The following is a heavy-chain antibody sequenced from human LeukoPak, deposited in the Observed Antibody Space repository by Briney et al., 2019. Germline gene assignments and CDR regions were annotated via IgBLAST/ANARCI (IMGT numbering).Heavy chain of an antibody. CDR3: AKEGTASISTWYDN. CDR1: GFTFSNYG. J-gene: IGHJ4*02. Sequence: GGALRLSCAGAGFTFSNYGMHLVRQAPGKGLEGVAVISYEGGTTYYADSVKGRFTISRDNSRNTLFLQMDSRRPEDTAVYYCAKEGTASISTWYDNWGQGTLVTVSS. CDR2: ISYEGGTT. V-gene: IGHV3-30*18. D-gene: IGHD2-2*01.